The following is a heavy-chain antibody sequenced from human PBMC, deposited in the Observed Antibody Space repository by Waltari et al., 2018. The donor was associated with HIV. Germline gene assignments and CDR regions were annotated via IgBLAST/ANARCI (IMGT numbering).Heavy chain of an antibody. CDR1: GGSIRSGGYY. D-gene: IGHD3-3*01. V-gene: IGHV4-31*03. CDR2: IYYSGST. J-gene: IGHJ6*02. CDR3: ARESDFASMDV. Sequence: QVQLQESGPGLVKPSQTLSLTCTVSGGSIRSGGYYWCWIRQHPGKGLEWIGYIYYSGSTYYNPSLKSRVTISVDTSKNQFSLKLSSVTAADTAVYYCARESDFASMDVWGQGTTVTVSS.